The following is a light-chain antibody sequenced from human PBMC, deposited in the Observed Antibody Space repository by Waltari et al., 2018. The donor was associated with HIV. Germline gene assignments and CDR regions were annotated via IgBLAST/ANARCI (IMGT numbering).Light chain of an antibody. Sequence: QSVLTQPPSVSGAPGQRVIISCTGSSSNTGAGYHVPWYQQLPGAAPKLLIYGNTVRPSGVPDRFSGSKSGSSASLAITGLQAEDEASYYCQSYDRSLSAWVFGGGTKLTVL. J-gene: IGLJ3*02. CDR3: QSYDRSLSAWV. CDR2: GNT. V-gene: IGLV1-40*01. CDR1: SSNTGAGYH.